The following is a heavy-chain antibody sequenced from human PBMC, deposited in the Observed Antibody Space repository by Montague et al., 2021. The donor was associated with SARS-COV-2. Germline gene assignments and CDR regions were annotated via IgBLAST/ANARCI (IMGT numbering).Heavy chain of an antibody. V-gene: IGHV4-34*01. CDR3: ARADYGGNRYWYFDL. Sequence: SETLSFTCAVYVGSFSGYYWSWIRQSPGKGLEWIGEINHTGSTKYNPSLKSRVTISVDTSKNQFSLKLSSVSAADTAVYYCARADYGGNRYWYFDLWGRGTLVTVSS. CDR1: VGSFSGYY. CDR2: INHTGST. J-gene: IGHJ2*01. D-gene: IGHD4-23*01.